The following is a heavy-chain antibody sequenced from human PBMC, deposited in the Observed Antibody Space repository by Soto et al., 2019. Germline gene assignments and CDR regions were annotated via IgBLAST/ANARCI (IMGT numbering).Heavy chain of an antibody. D-gene: IGHD3-9*01. CDR3: ARESHDILTGPPWVWYFDL. J-gene: IGHJ2*01. CDR1: GGSFSGYY. V-gene: IGHV4-34*01. Sequence: QVQLQQWGAGPLRPLETLSLTCGVSGGSFSGYYWAWIRQSPGKGLEWIGEINDRGSINYNPSLKSRVSISVHTSKNHYSLNMRSVTAAYTAVYYCARESHDILTGPPWVWYFDLWGRGTLVTVSS. CDR2: INDRGSI.